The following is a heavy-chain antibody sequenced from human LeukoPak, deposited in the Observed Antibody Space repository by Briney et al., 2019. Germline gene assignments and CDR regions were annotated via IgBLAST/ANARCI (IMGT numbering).Heavy chain of an antibody. V-gene: IGHV1-46*01. D-gene: IGHD2-2*02. CDR2: INPSGGST. CDR3: ARDLFYCSSTSCYNSGGLRGYLEFDY. J-gene: IGHJ4*02. Sequence: ASVKVSCKASGYTFTSYYMHWVRQAPGQGLEWMGIINPSGGSTSYAQKFQGRVTMTRDTSTGTVYMELSSLRSEDTAVYYCARDLFYCSSTSCYNSGGLRGYLEFDYWGQGTLVTVSS. CDR1: GYTFTSYY.